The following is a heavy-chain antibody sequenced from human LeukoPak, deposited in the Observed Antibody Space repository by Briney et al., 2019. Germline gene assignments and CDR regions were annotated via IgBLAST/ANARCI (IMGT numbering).Heavy chain of an antibody. CDR3: AKGRGSYYQIDI. V-gene: IGHV3-30*18. CDR2: ISYDGSNK. CDR1: GFTFSSYG. D-gene: IGHD1-26*01. Sequence: GGSLRLSCAASGFTFSSYGMHWVRQAPGKGLEWVAVISYDGSNKYYADSVKGRFTISRDNSKNTLYLQMNSLRAEDTAVYYCAKGRGSYYQIDIWGQGTMVTVSS. J-gene: IGHJ3*02.